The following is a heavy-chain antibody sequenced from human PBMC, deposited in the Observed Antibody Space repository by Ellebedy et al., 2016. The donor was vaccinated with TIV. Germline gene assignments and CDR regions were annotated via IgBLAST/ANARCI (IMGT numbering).Heavy chain of an antibody. J-gene: IGHJ4*02. CDR1: GFTISVTW. Sequence: GESLKISCAASGFTISVTWMSWARQAPGKGLEWVARIKYDGADKDYVDSVKGRFTISRDNAKNSLYLQMNSLRVEDTAVYFCVRARNYALDSWGQGTLVTVSS. V-gene: IGHV3-7*01. CDR3: VRARNYALDS. CDR2: IKYDGADK. D-gene: IGHD3-16*01.